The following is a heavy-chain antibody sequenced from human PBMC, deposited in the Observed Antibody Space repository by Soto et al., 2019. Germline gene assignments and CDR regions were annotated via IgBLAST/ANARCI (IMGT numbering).Heavy chain of an antibody. D-gene: IGHD6-19*01. V-gene: IGHV3-23*01. CDR2: ISGSGGDT. Sequence: PGGSLRVSCAVSGFTFSSYAMNWVRQAPGKGLEWVSGISGSGGDTYYGDSVKGRFTISRDNSKNTLYLQMNSLRADDTAVYYCARGWQGDYWGQGTLVTVS. CDR3: ARGWQGDY. J-gene: IGHJ4*02. CDR1: GFTFSSYA.